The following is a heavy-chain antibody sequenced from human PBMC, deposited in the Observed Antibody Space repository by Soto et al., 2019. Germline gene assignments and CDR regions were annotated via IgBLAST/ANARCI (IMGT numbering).Heavy chain of an antibody. J-gene: IGHJ4*02. CDR3: AIYSYGGYYFDY. CDR2: FDPEDGET. V-gene: IGHV1-24*01. D-gene: IGHD5-18*01. Sequence: ASVKVSCKVSGYTLTELSMHWVRQAPGKGLEWMGGFDPEDGETIYAQKFQGRVTMTGDTSTDTAYMELSSLRSEETAVYYCAIYSYGGYYFDYWGQGTLVTVSS. CDR1: GYTLTELS.